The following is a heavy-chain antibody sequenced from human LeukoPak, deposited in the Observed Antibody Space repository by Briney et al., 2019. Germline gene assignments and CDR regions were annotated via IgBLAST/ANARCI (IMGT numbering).Heavy chain of an antibody. CDR2: IIPIFGTA. J-gene: IGHJ4*02. D-gene: IGHD1-26*01. CDR3: ARYSGSYWPPDY. CDR1: GGTFSSYA. V-gene: IGHV1-69*05. Sequence: ASVKVSCKASGGTFSSYAISWVRQAPGQGLEWMGGIIPIFGTANYAQKLQGRVTMTTDTSTSTAYMELRSLRSDDTAVYYCARYSGSYWPPDYWGQGTLVTVSS.